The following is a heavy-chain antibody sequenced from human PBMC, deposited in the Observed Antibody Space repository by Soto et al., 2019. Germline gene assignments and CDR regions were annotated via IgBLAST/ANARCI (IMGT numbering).Heavy chain of an antibody. Sequence: SETLSLTCAVSGYSISNGDYWGWIRQAPGKGLEWIGSVYYSGSTHYEPSLRGRIAISVDTLKNQFSLRLPSVTAADTAMYFCARNTSTYFDSWGQGIPVTVSS. CDR2: VYYSGST. CDR3: ARNTSTYFDS. J-gene: IGHJ4*02. V-gene: IGHV4-38-2*01. CDR1: GYSISNGDY.